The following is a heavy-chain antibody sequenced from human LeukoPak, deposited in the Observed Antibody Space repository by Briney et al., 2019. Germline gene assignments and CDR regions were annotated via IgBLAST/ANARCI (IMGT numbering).Heavy chain of an antibody. D-gene: IGHD6-19*01. J-gene: IGHJ4*02. CDR2: INGDGVFT. Sequence: GGSLRLSCAASGFTFSSYWMHWVRQAPGKGLLWVSRINGDGVFTCTVDSVKGRFTISRDNAKNTLYLQLNSLRAEDTALYYCAKEPRIGVAGHFAYWGQGTLVTVSS. CDR1: GFTFSSYW. CDR3: AKEPRIGVAGHFAY. V-gene: IGHV3-74*01.